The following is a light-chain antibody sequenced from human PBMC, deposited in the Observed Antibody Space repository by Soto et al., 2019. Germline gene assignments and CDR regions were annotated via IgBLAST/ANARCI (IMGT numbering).Light chain of an antibody. V-gene: IGKV1-39*01. Sequence: DIQMTQPPSSLSASVGDRVTITCRASQRISTYLNWYQQKPGKAPKLLIYAASTLQSGVPSRFSGSGSGTDFTLTISSLQPEDFATYYCQQSYSTPYTFGQGTNLEIK. CDR3: QQSYSTPYT. J-gene: IGKJ2*01. CDR2: AAS. CDR1: QRISTY.